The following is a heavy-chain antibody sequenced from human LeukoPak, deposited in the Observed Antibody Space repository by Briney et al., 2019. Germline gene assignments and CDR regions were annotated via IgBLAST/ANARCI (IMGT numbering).Heavy chain of an antibody. CDR2: INENGGGT. CDR3: ANARFGF. D-gene: IGHD6-6*01. J-gene: IGHJ4*02. V-gene: IGHV3-23*01. CDR1: GFTFSSYA. Sequence: GGSLRLSCVASGFTFSSYAMSWVRQAPGKGLEWVSTINENGGGTFYADSVKGRFTISRDNSKNTLYLQMNSLRAEDTAVYFCANARFGFWGQGTLVTVSS.